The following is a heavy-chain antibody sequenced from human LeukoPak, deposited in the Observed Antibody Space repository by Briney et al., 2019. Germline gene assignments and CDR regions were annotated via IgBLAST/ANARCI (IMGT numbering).Heavy chain of an antibody. CDR2: ISYDGSNK. J-gene: IGHJ4*02. V-gene: IGHV3-30*18. CDR1: GFTLSSYW. CDR3: AKQLRPDDY. Sequence: GGSLRLSCAASGFTLSSYWMHWVRQAPGKGLEGVAVISYDGSNKYYADSVKGRFTISRDNSKNTLYLQMNSLRAEDTAVYYCAKQLRPDDYWGQGTLVTVSS. D-gene: IGHD5-12*01.